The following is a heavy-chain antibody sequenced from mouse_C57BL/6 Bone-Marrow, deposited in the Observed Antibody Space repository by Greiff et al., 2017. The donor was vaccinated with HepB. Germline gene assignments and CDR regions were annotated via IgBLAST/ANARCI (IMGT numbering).Heavy chain of an antibody. CDR2: IDPEDGET. CDR1: GFNIKDYY. D-gene: IGHD2-1*01. J-gene: IGHJ4*01. CDR3: ATYGNLYYYAMDY. Sequence: VHVKQSGAELVKPGASVKLSCTASGFNIKDYYMHWVKQRTEQGLEWIGRIDPEDGETKYAPKFQGKATITADTSSNTAYLQLSSLTSEDTAVYYCATYGNLYYYAMDYWGQGTSVPVSS. V-gene: IGHV14-2*01.